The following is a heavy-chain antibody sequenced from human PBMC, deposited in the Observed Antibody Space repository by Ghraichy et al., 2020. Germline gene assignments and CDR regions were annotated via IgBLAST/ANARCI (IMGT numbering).Heavy chain of an antibody. CDR1: GGSISPYY. V-gene: IGHV4-59*01. Sequence: TLSLTCTVSGGSISPYYWSWIRQPPGKGLEWVGYIYYSGSTNYNPSLKSRVTISLDTSKNQFSLKMGSVTAADAAVYYCARDRMYSSGGQRYYGMDVWGQGTTVTVSS. CDR3: ARDRMYSSGGQRYYGMDV. D-gene: IGHD6-19*01. J-gene: IGHJ6*02. CDR2: IYYSGST.